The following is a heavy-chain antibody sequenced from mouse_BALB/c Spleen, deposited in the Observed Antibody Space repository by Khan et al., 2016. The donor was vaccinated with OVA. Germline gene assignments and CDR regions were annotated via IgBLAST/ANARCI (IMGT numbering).Heavy chain of an antibody. D-gene: IGHD2-1*01. Sequence: EVELVESGGDLVQPGGSLKLSCAASGFTFSSYGMSWVRQTPDKRLELVATINTNVGSTYYPDSVKGRFTISRDNAKNTLYLQMSSLKSEDTAMYYCARMGIIYYGNYAYYFDYWGQGTTVTVSS. CDR2: INTNVGST. J-gene: IGHJ2*01. CDR3: ARMGIIYYGNYAYYFDY. CDR1: GFTFSSYG. V-gene: IGHV5-6-3*01.